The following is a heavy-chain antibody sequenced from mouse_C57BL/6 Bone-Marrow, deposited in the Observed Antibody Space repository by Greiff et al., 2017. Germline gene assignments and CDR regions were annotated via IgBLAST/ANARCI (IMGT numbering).Heavy chain of an antibody. CDR2: INPSTGGT. V-gene: IGHV1-42*01. CDR3: ARTGHFDY. Sequence: EVKLVESGPELVKPGASVKISCKASGYSFTGYYMNWVKQSPEKSLEWIGEINPSTGGTTYNQKFKAKATLTVDKSSSTAYMQLKSLTSEDSAVYYCARTGHFDYWGQGTTLTVSS. J-gene: IGHJ2*01. CDR1: GYSFTGYY. D-gene: IGHD4-1*01.